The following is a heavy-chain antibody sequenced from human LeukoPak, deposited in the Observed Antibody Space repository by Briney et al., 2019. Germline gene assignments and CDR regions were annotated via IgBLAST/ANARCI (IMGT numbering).Heavy chain of an antibody. CDR3: ARDSLMVYAMENYFDY. D-gene: IGHD2-8*01. CDR1: GFTFSSYA. Sequence: GRSLRLSCAASGFTFSSYAMHWVRQAPGKGLEWVAVISYDGSKKYYADSVKGRFTISRDNSKNTLYLQMNSLRAEDTAVYYCARDSLMVYAMENYFDYWGQGTLVTVSS. J-gene: IGHJ4*02. CDR2: ISYDGSKK. V-gene: IGHV3-30-3*01.